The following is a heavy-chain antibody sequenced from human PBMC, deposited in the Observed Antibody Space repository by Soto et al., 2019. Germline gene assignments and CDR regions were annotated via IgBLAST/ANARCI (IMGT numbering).Heavy chain of an antibody. CDR3: AKDHTGADAFDI. D-gene: IGHD7-27*01. V-gene: IGHV4-4*02. Sequence: SETLSLTCAVSGGSITHDNWWNWARQPPGKGLEWIGEISHSGTTNYNPSLRSRVTISVDMSKNQFSLRLTSVTAADTAVYYCAKDHTGADAFDIWGQGIMVTVSS. J-gene: IGHJ3*02. CDR2: ISHSGTT. CDR1: GGSITHDNW.